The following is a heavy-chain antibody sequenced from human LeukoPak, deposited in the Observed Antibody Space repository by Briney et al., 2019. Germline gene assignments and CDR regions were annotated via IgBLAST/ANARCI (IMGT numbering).Heavy chain of an antibody. Sequence: ASVKVSCKASGGTFSSYAISWVRQAPGQGLERMGGIIPIFGTANYAQKFQGRVTITTDESTSTAYMELSSLRSEDTAVYYCARGIKDGSGSYYFDYWGQGTLVTVSS. CDR2: IIPIFGTA. CDR1: GGTFSSYA. J-gene: IGHJ4*02. D-gene: IGHD3-10*01. V-gene: IGHV1-69*05. CDR3: ARGIKDGSGSYYFDY.